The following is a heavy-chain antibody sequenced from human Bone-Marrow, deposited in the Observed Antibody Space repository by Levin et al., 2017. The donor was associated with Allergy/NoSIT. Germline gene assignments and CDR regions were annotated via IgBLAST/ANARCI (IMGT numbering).Heavy chain of an antibody. D-gene: IGHD1-26*01. V-gene: IGHV3-30*04. J-gene: IGHJ4*02. CDR1: GFTFSSYA. CDR2: ISYDGSNK. CDR3: AILTMRYIVGATRRPFDY. Sequence: AGGSLRLSCAASGFTFSSYAMHWVRQAPGKGLEWVAVISYDGSNKYYADSVKGRFTISRDNSKNTLYLQMNSLRAEDTAVYYCAILTMRYIVGATRRPFDYWGQGTLVTVSS.